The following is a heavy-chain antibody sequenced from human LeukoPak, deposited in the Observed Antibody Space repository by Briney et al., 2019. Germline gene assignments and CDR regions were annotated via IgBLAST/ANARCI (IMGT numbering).Heavy chain of an antibody. CDR2: IYYSGST. J-gene: IGHJ6*03. Sequence: SETLSLTCAVYGGSFSGYYWSWIRQPPGKGLEWIGYIYYSGSTNFNPSLKSRVTISVDTSKNQFSLKMSSVTAADTAVYFCARGGPPGYYYDYYMDVWGKGTTVTISS. CDR3: ARGGPPGYYYDYYMDV. V-gene: IGHV4-59*01. CDR1: GGSFSGYY.